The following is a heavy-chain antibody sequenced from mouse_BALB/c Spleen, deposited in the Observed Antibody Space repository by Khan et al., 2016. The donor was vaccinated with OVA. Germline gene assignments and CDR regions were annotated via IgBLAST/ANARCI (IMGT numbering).Heavy chain of an antibody. CDR2: IWGDGST. V-gene: IGHV2-3*01. CDR3: AIDREYDAVDY. Sequence: QVQLKESGPGLVAPSQSLSITCTVSGFSLTSYGVSWVRQPPGKGLEWLGVIWGDGSTNFYSALRSRLSISKDNSKNNVFFKQNSLQTDDTATYYCAIDREYDAVDYWGQGTSVTVSS. CDR1: GFSLTSYG. J-gene: IGHJ4*01.